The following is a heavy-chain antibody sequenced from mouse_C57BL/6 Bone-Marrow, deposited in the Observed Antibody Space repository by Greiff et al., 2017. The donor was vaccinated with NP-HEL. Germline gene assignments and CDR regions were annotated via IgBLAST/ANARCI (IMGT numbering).Heavy chain of an antibody. J-gene: IGHJ2*01. CDR2: IDPSDSYT. CDR1: GYTFTSYW. Sequence: VKLQESGAELVMPGASVKLSCKASGYTFTSYWMHWVKQRPGQGLEWIGEIDPSDSYTNYNQKFKGKSTLTVDKSSSTAYMQLSSLTSEDSAVYYCARGDYYGSSYGYWGQGTTLTVSS. V-gene: IGHV1-69*01. D-gene: IGHD1-1*01. CDR3: ARGDYYGSSYGY.